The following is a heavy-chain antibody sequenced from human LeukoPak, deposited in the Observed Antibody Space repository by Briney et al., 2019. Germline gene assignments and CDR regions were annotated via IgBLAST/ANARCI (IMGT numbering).Heavy chain of an antibody. J-gene: IGHJ4*02. CDR2: IYYSGST. V-gene: IGHV4-59*01. CDR1: GGSISSYY. D-gene: IGHD6-13*01. CDR3: ARGVYIAAAQYGY. Sequence: PSETPSLTCTVSGGSISSYYWSWTRQPPGKGLEWIGYIYYSGSTNYNPSLKSRVTISVDTSKNQFSLKLSSVTAADTAVYYCARGVYIAAAQYGYWGQGTLVTVSS.